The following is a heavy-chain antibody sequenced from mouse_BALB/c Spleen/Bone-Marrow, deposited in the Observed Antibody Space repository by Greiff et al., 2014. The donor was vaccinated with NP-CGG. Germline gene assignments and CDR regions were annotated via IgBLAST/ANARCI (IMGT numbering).Heavy chain of an antibody. Sequence: VKLMESGAELVRPGSSVKISCKASGYAFSRSWMNWVKQRPGQGLEWIGQIYPGDDDTNYSGKFKGRATLTADKSSGTAYMQLSSLTSEDPAVYFCAGSTPLAYWGQGTLVTVSA. D-gene: IGHD1-1*01. V-gene: IGHV1-80*01. J-gene: IGHJ3*01. CDR3: AGSTPLAY. CDR1: GYAFSRSW. CDR2: IYPGDDDT.